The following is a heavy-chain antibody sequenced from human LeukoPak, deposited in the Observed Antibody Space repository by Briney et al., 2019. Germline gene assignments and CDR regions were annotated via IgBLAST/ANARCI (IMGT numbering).Heavy chain of an antibody. CDR3: ASRPNYYDSSGYTHFDY. V-gene: IGHV4-4*02. Sequence: GSLRLSCAASGFTFSTYWMHWVRQPPGKGLEWIGEIYHSGSTNYNPSLKSRVTISVDTSKNQFSLKLSSVTAADTAVYYCASRPNYYDSSGYTHFDYWGQGTLVTVSS. J-gene: IGHJ4*02. CDR2: IYHSGST. CDR1: GFTFSTYW. D-gene: IGHD3-22*01.